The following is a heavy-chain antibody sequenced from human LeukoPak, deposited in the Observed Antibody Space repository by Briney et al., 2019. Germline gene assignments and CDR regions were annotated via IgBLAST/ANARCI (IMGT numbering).Heavy chain of an antibody. V-gene: IGHV3-23*01. Sequence: PGGSLRLSCAASGFTFSSYAMSWVRQAPGKGLEWVSAVSGSGGSTYYADSVKGRFTISRDNSKNTLYLQMNSLRAEDTAVYYCAKLEARAIFGVVIDYWGQGTLVTVSS. CDR3: AKLEARAIFGVVIDY. J-gene: IGHJ4*02. CDR1: GFTFSSYA. D-gene: IGHD3-3*01. CDR2: VSGSGGST.